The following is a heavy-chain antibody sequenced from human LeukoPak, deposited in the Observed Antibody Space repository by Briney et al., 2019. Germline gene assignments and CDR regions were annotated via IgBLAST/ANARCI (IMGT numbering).Heavy chain of an antibody. J-gene: IGHJ5*02. CDR3: ARRQLVGGFDP. Sequence: ASVKVSCKASGYTFSGYYMYWVRQAPGQGLEWMGWINPKNGGTNYAQKFQGRVTVTRDTSISTAYMELSRLRSDDTAVYYCARRQLVGGFDPWGQGTLVTVSS. V-gene: IGHV1-2*02. CDR2: INPKNGGT. CDR1: GYTFSGYY. D-gene: IGHD6-13*01.